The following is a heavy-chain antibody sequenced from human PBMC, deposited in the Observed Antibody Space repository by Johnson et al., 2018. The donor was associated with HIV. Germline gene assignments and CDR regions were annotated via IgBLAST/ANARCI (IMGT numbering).Heavy chain of an antibody. CDR3: AKDLTSFIVGANDAFDI. CDR1: GFTFSSYT. J-gene: IGHJ3*02. D-gene: IGHD1-26*01. Sequence: QVQLVESGGGVVQPGRSLRLSCAASGFTFSSYTIHWVRQAPGKGLEWVAVISYDGSNKYYTDSVKGRFTISRDNSKNTLYLQMNSLRAEDTAVYYCAKDLTSFIVGANDAFDIWCQGTMVTVSS. CDR2: ISYDGSNK. V-gene: IGHV3-30-3*01.